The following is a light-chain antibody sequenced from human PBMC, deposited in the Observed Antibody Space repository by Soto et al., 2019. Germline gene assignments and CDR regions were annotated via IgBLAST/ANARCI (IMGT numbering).Light chain of an antibody. CDR1: SSDIGASNF. V-gene: IGLV2-8*01. Sequence: QSALTQPPSAPGSPGQSVTISCTGTSSDIGASNFVSWYQQHPGKAPKLVIYEVTKRPSGVPDRFSGSKFGNTASLTVSGLQTEDEADYYCSSFTGFSTVFXSGTNVTVL. J-gene: IGLJ1*01. CDR2: EVT. CDR3: SSFTGFSTV.